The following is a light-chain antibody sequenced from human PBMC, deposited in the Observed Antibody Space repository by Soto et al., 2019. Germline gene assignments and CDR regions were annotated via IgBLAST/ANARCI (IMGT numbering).Light chain of an antibody. J-gene: IGKJ2*01. CDR1: QSVKSNY. CDR3: QRYGNSPPYT. Sequence: EIVLTQSPGTLSLSPGERATLSCRASQSVKSNYLAWYQQKPGQAPRLLIFGAANRATGIPDRFSGSGSGTDFTLTISGLEPEDFAVYYCQRYGNSPPYTFGQGTKLELK. V-gene: IGKV3-20*01. CDR2: GAA.